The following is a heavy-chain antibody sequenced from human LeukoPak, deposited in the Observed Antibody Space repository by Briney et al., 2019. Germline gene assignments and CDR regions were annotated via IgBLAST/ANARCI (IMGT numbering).Heavy chain of an antibody. CDR2: FNTNTGNP. CDR3: AREGGLRFLEWLLENDYYYYMDV. V-gene: IGHV7-4-1*02. Sequence: ASVKVPCKASGSTFTSYAMNWLRRAPGQGLVWMGWFNTNTGNPTYAQGFTGRFVFSLDTSVSTAYLQISSLKAEDTAVYYCAREGGLRFLEWLLENDYYYYMDVWGKGTTVTVSS. CDR1: GSTFTSYA. J-gene: IGHJ6*03. D-gene: IGHD3-3*01.